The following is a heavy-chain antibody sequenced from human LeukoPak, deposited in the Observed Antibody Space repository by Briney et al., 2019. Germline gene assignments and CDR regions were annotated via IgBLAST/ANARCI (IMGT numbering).Heavy chain of an antibody. Sequence: ASVKVSCKAFGYTFTSCGISWVRQAPGQGLEWMGWINAGHGNTKYSQEFQGRVTITRDTSASTAYMELSSLRSEDTAVYYCARVVRYSSGPLTDLFPYSFDYWGQGTLVTVSS. J-gene: IGHJ4*02. V-gene: IGHV1-3*03. D-gene: IGHD6-19*01. CDR3: ARVVRYSSGPLTDLFPYSFDY. CDR2: INAGHGNT. CDR1: GYTFTSCG.